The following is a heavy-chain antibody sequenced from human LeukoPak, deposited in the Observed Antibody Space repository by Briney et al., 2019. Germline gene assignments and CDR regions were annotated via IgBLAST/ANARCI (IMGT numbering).Heavy chain of an antibody. CDR1: GFTFSGSA. V-gene: IGHV3-73*01. CDR3: TRDYGVLFDY. CDR2: IRSKANSYAT. D-gene: IGHD4-17*01. Sequence: PGGSLRLSCAASGFTFSGSAIHWVRKASGKGLEWVGRIRSKANSYATSSAASVKGRFTISRDDSKNTAYLQMNSLQTEDTAVHYWTRDYGVLFDYWGQGTLVTVSS. J-gene: IGHJ4*02.